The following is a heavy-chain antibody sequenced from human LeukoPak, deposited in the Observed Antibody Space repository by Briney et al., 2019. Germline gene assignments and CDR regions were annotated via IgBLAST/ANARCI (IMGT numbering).Heavy chain of an antibody. CDR3: ARDKVVAATGGYSPYYYYYGMDV. V-gene: IGHV1-2*02. CDR2: INPISVVT. CDR1: GYTFTGYY. J-gene: IGHJ6*01. D-gene: IGHD2-15*01. Sequence: ALVKVSCKASGYTFTGYYMHRVPQTPGQGRGGRGCINPISVVTNYAQKFQGRVTMTRDTSISTAYMELSRLRTDDTAVYHCARDKVVAATGGYSPYYYYYGMDVWGQGTTVTVSS.